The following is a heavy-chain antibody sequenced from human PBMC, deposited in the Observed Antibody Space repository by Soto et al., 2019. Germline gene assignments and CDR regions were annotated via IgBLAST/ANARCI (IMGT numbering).Heavy chain of an antibody. Sequence: EVQLVESGGGLVQPGRSLRLSCAASGFTFDDYAMHWVRQAPGKGLEWVSGISWNSGSIGYADSVKGRFTISRDNAKNSLYLQMNSLRAEDTALYYCAANALGYCSGGSCYGWGQGPLVTVSS. V-gene: IGHV3-9*01. J-gene: IGHJ4*02. CDR3: AANALGYCSGGSCYG. CDR2: ISWNSGSI. CDR1: GFTFDDYA. D-gene: IGHD2-15*01.